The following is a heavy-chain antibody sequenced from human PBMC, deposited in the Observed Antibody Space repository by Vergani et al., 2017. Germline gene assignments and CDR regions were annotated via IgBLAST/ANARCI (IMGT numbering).Heavy chain of an antibody. D-gene: IGHD3-3*01. CDR2: IYYSGST. CDR3: ARALGTRFNDFWSGYPNEPFDY. J-gene: IGHJ4*02. CDR1: GGSISSSSYY. Sequence: QLQLQESGPGLVKPSETLSLTCTVSGGSISSSSYYWGWIRQPPGKGLEWIGSIYYSGSTYYNPSLKSRVTISVDTSKNQFSLKLSSVTAADTAVYYCARALGTRFNDFWSGYPNEPFDYWGQGTLVTVSS. V-gene: IGHV4-39*07.